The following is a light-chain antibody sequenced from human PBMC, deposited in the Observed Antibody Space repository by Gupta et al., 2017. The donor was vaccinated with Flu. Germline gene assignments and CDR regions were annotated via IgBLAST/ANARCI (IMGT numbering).Light chain of an antibody. CDR2: EVS. CDR1: SSDVGGYNY. V-gene: IGLV2-14*01. CDR3: SSYTSSSSLV. Sequence: QSALTPADSVSGSPGQSITISYIGTSSDVGGYNYVSWYKQHPGKAPKLMIYEVSNRPSGVSNRFSGSKSGNTASLTISGLQAEDEADYYCSSYTSSSSLVFGGGTKLTVL. J-gene: IGLJ3*02.